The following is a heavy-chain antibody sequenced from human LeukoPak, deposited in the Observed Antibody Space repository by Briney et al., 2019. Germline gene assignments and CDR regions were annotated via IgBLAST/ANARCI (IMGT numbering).Heavy chain of an antibody. Sequence: GESLKISCKGSGYSFTTYWIAWLRLMPGKGLEWMGIIYPGDSETRYSTSFQGQVTISADKSISTAYMQWSSLKASDTAIYYCARQQYLALDMWGEGTMVTVSS. D-gene: IGHD2/OR15-2a*01. CDR1: GYSFTTYW. CDR3: ARQQYLALDM. J-gene: IGHJ3*02. CDR2: IYPGDSET. V-gene: IGHV5-51*01.